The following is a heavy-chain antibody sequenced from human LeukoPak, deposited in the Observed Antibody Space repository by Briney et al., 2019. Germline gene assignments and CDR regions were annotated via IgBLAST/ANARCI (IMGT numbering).Heavy chain of an antibody. D-gene: IGHD4-17*01. Sequence: GSSVKVSCKASGYTFTGYYMHWVRQAPGQGLEWMGWINPNSGGTNYAQKFQGRVTMTRDTSISTAYMELSRLRSDDTAVYYCARDRADYGDYISVGYYYYYMDVWGKGTTVTISS. J-gene: IGHJ6*03. CDR1: GYTFTGYY. CDR2: INPNSGGT. V-gene: IGHV1-2*02. CDR3: ARDRADYGDYISVGYYYYYMDV.